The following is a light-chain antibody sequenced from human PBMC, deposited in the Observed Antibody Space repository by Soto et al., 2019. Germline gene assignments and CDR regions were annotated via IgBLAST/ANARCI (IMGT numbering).Light chain of an antibody. CDR1: QSFRGL. V-gene: IGKV3-11*01. CDR3: QQRHMWPSM. CDR2: DAY. Sequence: EVVLTQSPVTLSLSPGERATLSCRASQSFRGLLAWYQQKPGQAPRLLIYDAYNRATGIPPRFSGSGSGKDFTLTISSLEPEDSAVYYCQQRHMWPSMFGQWTRLEIK. J-gene: IGKJ5*01.